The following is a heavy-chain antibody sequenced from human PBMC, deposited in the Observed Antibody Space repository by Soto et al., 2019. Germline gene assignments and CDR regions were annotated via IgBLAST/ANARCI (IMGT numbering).Heavy chain of an antibody. V-gene: IGHV4-61*01. CDR2: IYYSGST. CDR3: ARELNDYGGSNAFDI. Sequence: QVQLQESGPGLVKPSETLSLTCTVSGGSVSSGSYYWSWIRQPPGKGLEWIGYIYYSGSTNYNPSLKSRVTISVDTPKTQFSLKLSSVTAADTAVYYCARELNDYGGSNAFDIWGQGTMVTVSS. J-gene: IGHJ3*02. CDR1: GGSVSSGSYY. D-gene: IGHD4-17*01.